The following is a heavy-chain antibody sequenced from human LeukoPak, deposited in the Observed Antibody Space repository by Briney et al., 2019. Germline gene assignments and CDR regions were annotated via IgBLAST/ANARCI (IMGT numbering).Heavy chain of an antibody. CDR1: GFTFSSYA. V-gene: IGHV3-23*01. CDR2: ISGSGGST. J-gene: IGHJ4*02. D-gene: IGHD3-3*01. CDR3: AKSPGPYDFWSGYYGY. Sequence: GGSLRLSCAASGFTFSSYAMIWVRQAPGKGLEWVSAISGSGGSTYYADSVKGRFTISRDNSKNTLYLQMNSLRAEDTAVYYCAKSPGPYDFWSGYYGYWGQGTLVTVSS.